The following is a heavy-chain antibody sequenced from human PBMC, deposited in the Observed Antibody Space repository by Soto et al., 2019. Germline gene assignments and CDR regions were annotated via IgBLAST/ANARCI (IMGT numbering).Heavy chain of an antibody. Sequence: LRLSCAASGFSFSTYAMTWVRQAPGKGLEWVSTISHSGAKTYYANSVKGRFTISRDNSIDTLYLQMNSLRVEDTVFYYCVYHYNNYESYNWGQGTLVTVSS. J-gene: IGHJ1*01. CDR3: VYHYNNYESYN. CDR1: GFSFSTYA. D-gene: IGHD4-4*01. V-gene: IGHV3-23*01. CDR2: ISHSGAKT.